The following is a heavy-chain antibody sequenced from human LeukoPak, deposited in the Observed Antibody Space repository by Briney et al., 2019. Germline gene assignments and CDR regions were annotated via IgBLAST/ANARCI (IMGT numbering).Heavy chain of an antibody. D-gene: IGHD2-15*01. CDR2: INHSGST. Sequence: SETLSLTCAAYGGSFSGYYWSWIRQPPGKGLEWIGEINHSGSTNYNPSLKSRVTISVDTSKNQFSLKLSSVTAADTAVYYCARGGGDVVVVAATRYYFDYWGQGTLVTVSS. CDR1: GGSFSGYY. J-gene: IGHJ4*02. CDR3: ARGGGDVVVVAATRYYFDY. V-gene: IGHV4-34*01.